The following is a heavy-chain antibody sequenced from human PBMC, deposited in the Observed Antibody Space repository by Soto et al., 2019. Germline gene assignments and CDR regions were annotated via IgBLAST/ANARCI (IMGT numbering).Heavy chain of an antibody. J-gene: IGHJ6*02. CDR1: GFTFSSYG. Sequence: GGSLRLSCAASGFTFSSYGMHWVRQAPGKGLEWVAVISYDGSNKYYADSVKGRFTISRDNSKNTLYLQMNSLRAEDTAVYYCAKELGGDGGNYYYYGMDVWGQGTTVTVSS. CDR3: AKELGGDGGNYYYYGMDV. V-gene: IGHV3-30*18. D-gene: IGHD2-15*01. CDR2: ISYDGSNK.